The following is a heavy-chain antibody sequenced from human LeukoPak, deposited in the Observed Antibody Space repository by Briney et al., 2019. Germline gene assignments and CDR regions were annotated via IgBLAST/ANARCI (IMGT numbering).Heavy chain of an antibody. CDR3: AELGITMIGGV. J-gene: IGHJ6*04. CDR1: GFTFSSYE. Sequence: PGGSLRLSCAASGFTFSSYEMNWVRQAPGKGLEWVSYISSSGSTIYYADSVKGRFTISRDNAKNSLFLQMNSLRAEDTAVYYCAELGITMIGGVWGKGTTVTISS. V-gene: IGHV3-48*03. CDR2: ISSSGSTI. D-gene: IGHD3-10*02.